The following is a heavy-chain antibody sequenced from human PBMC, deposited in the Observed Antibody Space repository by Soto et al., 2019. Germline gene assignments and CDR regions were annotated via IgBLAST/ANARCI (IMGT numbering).Heavy chain of an antibody. Sequence: SETLSLTCTVSGGSISSSSYYWDWIRQPPGKGLEWIGNIYFSGSTYYNPSLKSRVTISVDTSENQFSLKLSSVTAADTAVYYCARHSVTLILVGQEYYFDHWGQGTLVTVSS. D-gene: IGHD3-22*01. CDR1: GGSISSSSYY. V-gene: IGHV4-39*01. CDR2: IYFSGST. J-gene: IGHJ4*02. CDR3: ARHSVTLILVGQEYYFDH.